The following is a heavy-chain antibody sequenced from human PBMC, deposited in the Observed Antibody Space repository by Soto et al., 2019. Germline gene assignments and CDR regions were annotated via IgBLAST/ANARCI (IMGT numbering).Heavy chain of an antibody. V-gene: IGHV3-9*01. Sequence: SLRLSCAASGFTFDDYPMHWVPQPPGRGLEWVSGIILISGSIGYADSVKGRFTISRDNANNSLYLQMNSLRAEDTALYYCAKDMSYDILRPLFDPWGQGT. CDR1: GFTFDDYP. CDR3: AKDMSYDILRPLFDP. D-gene: IGHD3-9*01. CDR2: IILISGSI. J-gene: IGHJ5*02.